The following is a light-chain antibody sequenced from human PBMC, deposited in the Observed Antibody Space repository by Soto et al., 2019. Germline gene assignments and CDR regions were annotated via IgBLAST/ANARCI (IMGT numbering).Light chain of an antibody. CDR1: QSVSGN. V-gene: IGKV3-15*01. CDR2: DAS. CDR3: QQYNNWPPLT. J-gene: IGKJ4*01. Sequence: EIVMTQSPATLSVSPGERATLSCRASQSVSGNLAWYQQKPGQAPRLLIYDASTRATGIPARFSGRGSGTEFTLTISSLQSEDVAIYYCQQYNNWPPLTFGGGTKVDIK.